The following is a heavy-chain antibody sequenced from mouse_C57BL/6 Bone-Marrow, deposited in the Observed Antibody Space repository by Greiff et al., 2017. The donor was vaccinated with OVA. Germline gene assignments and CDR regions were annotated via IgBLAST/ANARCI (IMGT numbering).Heavy chain of an antibody. CDR1: GYTFTDYY. CDR3: ATGAGHWYFDV. J-gene: IGHJ1*03. CDR2: INPYNGGT. Sequence: EVQLQQSGPVLVKPGASVKMSCKASGYTFTDYYMNWVKQSHGKSLEWIGVINPYNGGTSYNQKFKGKATLTVDKSSSTAYMELNSLTSEDSAVYYCATGAGHWYFDVWGTGTTVTVSS. D-gene: IGHD3-3*01. V-gene: IGHV1-19*01.